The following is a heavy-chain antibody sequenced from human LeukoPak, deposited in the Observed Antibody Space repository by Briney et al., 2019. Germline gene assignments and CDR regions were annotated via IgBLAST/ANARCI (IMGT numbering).Heavy chain of an antibody. V-gene: IGHV3-15*01. CDR1: GFIFSNAW. J-gene: IGHJ4*02. Sequence: GGSLRLSCAGSGFIFSNAWMNWVRQAPGKGLEWVGRVKSKYDGGTTDYAAHAKGGFTISRDDSKNTVYLQMNSLKTEDTAIYYCNTGGYYFDYWGQGTLVTVSS. CDR2: VKSKYDGGTT. CDR3: NTGGYYFDY.